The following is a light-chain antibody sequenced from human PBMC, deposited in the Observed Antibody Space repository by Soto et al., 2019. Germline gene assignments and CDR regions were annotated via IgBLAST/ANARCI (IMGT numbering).Light chain of an antibody. Sequence: QPVLTQPASVSGSPGQSITISCTGTSSDVGSYNLVSWYRQHPGKAPKLMIYEGSKRASGVSNRFSGSKSGNTASLTISGVQAEGEACYYFRSYGSCSTYFFRTGTKVTVL. J-gene: IGLJ1*01. CDR1: SSDVGSYNL. CDR3: RSYGSCSTYF. CDR2: EGS. V-gene: IGLV2-23*01.